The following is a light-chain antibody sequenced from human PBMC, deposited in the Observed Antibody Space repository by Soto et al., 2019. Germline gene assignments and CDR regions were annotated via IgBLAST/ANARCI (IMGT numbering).Light chain of an antibody. Sequence: EVGFTKSACTLSLSPGERATLSCRASQSVSSSYLAWYQQKPGQAPRLLIYDASSRATGIPDRFSGSGSGTDFTLTISRLEPEDFAVFYCQQYGISPLTFGGGTKVDIK. CDR2: DAS. J-gene: IGKJ4*01. V-gene: IGKV3-20*01. CDR1: QSVSSSY. CDR3: QQYGISPLT.